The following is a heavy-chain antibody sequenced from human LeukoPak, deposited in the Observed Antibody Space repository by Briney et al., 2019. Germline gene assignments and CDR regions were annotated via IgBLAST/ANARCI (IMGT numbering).Heavy chain of an antibody. D-gene: IGHD2-15*01. V-gene: IGHV4-4*07. CDR2: ISTNGNT. CDR3: ARVVASTSIDS. J-gene: IGHJ4*02. CDR1: GDSISFYY. Sequence: SETLSLTCSVSGDSISFYYWNWIRQSAGKGLEWLGRISTNGNTKYNPSLKSRVTMSVHTSKNEFFLNLGSVTAADTAVYYCARVVASTSIDSWGQGTLVTVSS.